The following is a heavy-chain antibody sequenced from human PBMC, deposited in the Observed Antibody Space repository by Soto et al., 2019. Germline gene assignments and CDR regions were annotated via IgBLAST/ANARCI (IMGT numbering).Heavy chain of an antibody. D-gene: IGHD1-7*01. CDR2: IDWDDDK. CDR3: EWCITGTTNFDY. V-gene: IGHV2-70*11. J-gene: IGHJ4*02. Sequence: SGATLVNPTQTLTLTCTFSGFSLSSSGMCVSWIRQPPGKALEWLARIDWDDDKYYSTSLKTRLTISKDTSKNQVVLIMTNMDPVDTATYYFEWCITGTTNFDYRGQGTLVTVSS. CDR1: GFSLSSSGMC.